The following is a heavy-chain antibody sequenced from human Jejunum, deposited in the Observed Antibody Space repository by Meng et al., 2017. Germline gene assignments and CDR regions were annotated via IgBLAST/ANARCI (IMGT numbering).Heavy chain of an antibody. CDR1: GYTFSGPS. CDR2: LNTNTGNP. D-gene: IGHD5-12*01. V-gene: IGHV7-4-1*02. CDR3: ARDAASIQFDF. Sequence: QVQLVQSGSELKTPGASVKVSCKSSGYTFSGPSMNWIRQAPGQGLEWMGWLNTNTGNPTYAQAFTGRFVFSLDTSVTTTYLQISSLEAEDTAVYFCARDAASIQFDFWGQGTLVTVSS. J-gene: IGHJ4*02.